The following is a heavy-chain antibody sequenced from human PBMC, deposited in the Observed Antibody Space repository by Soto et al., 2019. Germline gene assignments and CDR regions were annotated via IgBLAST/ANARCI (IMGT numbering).Heavy chain of an antibody. CDR2: IYYSGST. J-gene: IGHJ5*02. Sequence: PSETLSLTCTVSGGSISSYYWSWIRQPPGKGLEWIGYIYYSGSTNYNPSLKSRVTISVDTSKNQFSLKLSSVTAADTAVYYCARESNDFWSGYKSGWFDPWGQGTLVTVSS. D-gene: IGHD3-3*01. V-gene: IGHV4-59*01. CDR3: ARESNDFWSGYKSGWFDP. CDR1: GGSISSYY.